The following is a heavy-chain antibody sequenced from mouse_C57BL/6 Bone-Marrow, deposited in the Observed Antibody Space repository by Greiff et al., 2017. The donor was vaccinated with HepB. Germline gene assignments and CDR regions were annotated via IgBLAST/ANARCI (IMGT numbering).Heavy chain of an antibody. CDR1: GFSLTSYG. CDR3: AKESSYWYFDV. J-gene: IGHJ1*03. D-gene: IGHD1-3*01. CDR2: IWSGGST. Sequence: QVQLQQSGPGLVQPSQSLSITCTVSGFSLTSYGVHWVRQSPGKGLEWLGVIWSGGSTDYNAAFMSRLSITKDNSKSKVFFKMNSLQADDTAIYYCAKESSYWYFDVWGTGTTVTVSS. V-gene: IGHV2-5*01.